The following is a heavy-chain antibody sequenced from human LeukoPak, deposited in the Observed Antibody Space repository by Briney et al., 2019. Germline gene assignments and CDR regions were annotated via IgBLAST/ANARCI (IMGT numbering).Heavy chain of an antibody. CDR2: IIPILGIA. Sequence: ASVKVSCKASGGTFSSYAISWVRQAPGQGLEWMGRIIPILGIANYAQKFQGRVTITADKSTSTAYMELSSLRSEDTDVYYCARDLAGRMGYFDYWGQGTLVTVSS. CDR1: GGTFSSYA. D-gene: IGHD2-8*01. CDR3: ARDLAGRMGYFDY. J-gene: IGHJ4*02. V-gene: IGHV1-69*04.